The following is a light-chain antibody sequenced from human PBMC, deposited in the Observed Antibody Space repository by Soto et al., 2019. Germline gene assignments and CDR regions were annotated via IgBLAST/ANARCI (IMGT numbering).Light chain of an antibody. CDR3: LQALQYPWT. CDR2: LGS. J-gene: IGKJ1*01. V-gene: IGKV2-28*01. CDR1: QSLLHSNGYNY. Sequence: ETVMSQSVLSLPVTPGEPASISCSSSQSLLHSNGYNYLDWYLQKPGKSPQLLIYLGSNRASGVPDRFSGSGSGTDFTLKVSRVQAEDVGLYYCLQALQYPWTFGQGTKVDIK.